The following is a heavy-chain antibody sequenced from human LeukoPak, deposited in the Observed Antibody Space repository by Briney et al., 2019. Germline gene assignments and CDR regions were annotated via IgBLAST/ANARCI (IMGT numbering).Heavy chain of an antibody. D-gene: IGHD2-15*01. J-gene: IGHJ3*02. Sequence: GGSLRLSCAASGFTDNTYYMSWVRQAPGKGLEWVSVIYGGGTTYYADSVKGRFTISRDNSKNTLYLQMNSLRAEDTAVYYCAKEAGFRRYCSGGSCYSDAFDIWGQGTMVTVSS. CDR1: GFTDNTYY. V-gene: IGHV3-53*01. CDR2: IYGGGTT. CDR3: AKEAGFRRYCSGGSCYSDAFDI.